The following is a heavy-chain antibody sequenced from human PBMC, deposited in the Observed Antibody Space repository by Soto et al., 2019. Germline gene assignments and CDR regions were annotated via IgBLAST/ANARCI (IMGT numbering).Heavy chain of an antibody. D-gene: IGHD1-20*01. CDR2: VFYTGFT. CDR3: ATSQKGYNWNYFDH. J-gene: IGHJ4*02. Sequence: SETLSLTCAVSGASISGSYYYWAWLRQSPGKGPEWIGSVFYTGFTSYNPSLESCVSVSVDTSKSQFSLKLSAVTAADTAVYYCATSQKGYNWNYFDHWGQGALVTVSS. V-gene: IGHV4-39*01. CDR1: GASISGSYYY.